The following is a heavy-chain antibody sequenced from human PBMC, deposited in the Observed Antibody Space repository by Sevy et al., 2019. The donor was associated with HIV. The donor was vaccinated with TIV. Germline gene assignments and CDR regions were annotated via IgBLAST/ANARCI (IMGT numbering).Heavy chain of an antibody. CDR2: ISQTYDGSKK. CDR3: ARDNSGYFFFDY. J-gene: IGHJ4*02. Sequence: GGSLRLSCAASVFTFGSYTLHWVRQAPGKGLEWVALISQTYDGSKKYYTDTVQGRFTISRDNSKNTLYLQMDSLRPEDTAVYYCARDNSGYFFFDYWGQGILVTVSS. CDR1: VFTFGSYT. V-gene: IGHV3-30-3*01. D-gene: IGHD3-22*01.